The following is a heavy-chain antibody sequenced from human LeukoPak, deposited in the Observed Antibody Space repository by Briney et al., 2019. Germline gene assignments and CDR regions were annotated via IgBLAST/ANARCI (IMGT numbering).Heavy chain of an antibody. CDR2: INWNGGST. V-gene: IGHV3-20*04. CDR3: ASLGYCSGGSCYARRDY. CDR1: GFTFDDYG. Sequence: PGGSLRLSCAASGFTFDDYGMSWVRQAPGKGLEWVSGINWNGGSTGYADSVKDRFTISRDNAKNSLYLQMNSLRAEDTALYYCASLGYCSGGSCYARRDYWGQGTLVTVSS. J-gene: IGHJ4*02. D-gene: IGHD2-15*01.